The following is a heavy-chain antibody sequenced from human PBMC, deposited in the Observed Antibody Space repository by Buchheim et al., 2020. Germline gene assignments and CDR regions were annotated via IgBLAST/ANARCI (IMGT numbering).Heavy chain of an antibody. D-gene: IGHD2-15*01. J-gene: IGHJ5*02. CDR3: ARDSSGYCSGGSCFGWFDP. V-gene: IGHV1-46*01. CDR1: GHTFTSYY. CDR2: INPSGGST. Sequence: QVQLVQSGAEVKKPGASVKVSCKASGHTFTSYYMHWVRQAPGQGLEWMGIINPSGGSTSYAQKFQGRVTMTRDTSTSTVYMELSSLRSEDTAVYYCARDSSGYCSGGSCFGWFDPWGQGTL.